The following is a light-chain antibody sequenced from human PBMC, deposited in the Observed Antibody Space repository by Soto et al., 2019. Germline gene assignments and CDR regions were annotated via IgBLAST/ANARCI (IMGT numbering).Light chain of an antibody. V-gene: IGLV2-14*01. CDR2: EVS. CDR1: SSDVGGYNY. Sequence: QSVLTQPASVSGSPGQSITISCTGTSSDVGGYNYVSWYQQHPGKAPKLMIYEVSNRPSGVSDHFSGSKSGNTASLTISGLQAEDEADYYCSSYSGSTSSSVFGTGTKLTVL. CDR3: SSYSGSTSSSV. J-gene: IGLJ1*01.